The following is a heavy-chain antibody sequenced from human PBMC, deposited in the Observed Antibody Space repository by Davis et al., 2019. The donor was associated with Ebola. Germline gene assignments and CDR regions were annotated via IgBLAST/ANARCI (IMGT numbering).Heavy chain of an antibody. V-gene: IGHV3-30*18. CDR3: AKDGAHGSYFADYYFDY. CDR1: GFTFSSYG. D-gene: IGHD1-26*01. Sequence: GGSLRLSCAASGFTFSSYGMHWVRQAPGKWLEWVAVISYDGSNKYYADSVKGRFTISRDNSKNTLYLQMNSLRAEDTAVYYCAKDGAHGSYFADYYFDYWGQGTLVTVSS. J-gene: IGHJ4*02. CDR2: ISYDGSNK.